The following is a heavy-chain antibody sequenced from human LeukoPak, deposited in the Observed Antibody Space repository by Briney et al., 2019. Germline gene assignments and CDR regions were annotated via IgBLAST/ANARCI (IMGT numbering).Heavy chain of an antibody. CDR1: GGSISSYY. J-gene: IGHJ5*02. V-gene: IGHV4-39*01. Sequence: SETLSLTCTVSGGSISSYYWGWIRQPPGKGLEWIGTIYYSGTTYYNPSLKSRVTISVDTSKNQFSLKLTSVTAADTAMYYCARQEGVAATPNWFDPWGQGSLVTVSS. D-gene: IGHD2-15*01. CDR2: IYYSGTT. CDR3: ARQEGVAATPNWFDP.